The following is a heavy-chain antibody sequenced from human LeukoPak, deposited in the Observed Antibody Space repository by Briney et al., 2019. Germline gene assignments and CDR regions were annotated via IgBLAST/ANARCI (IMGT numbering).Heavy chain of an antibody. V-gene: IGHV4-39*01. CDR2: IYYSGST. J-gene: IGHJ4*02. CDR1: GVSISSTTYY. D-gene: IGHD6-19*01. CDR3: ARGFQWRDS. Sequence: PSETLSLTCTVSGVSISSTTYYWGWIRQPPGKGLEWIGHIYYSGSTYYNPSLKNRVTISVDTSKNQFSLKLSSVTAADTAVYYCARGFQWRDSWGQGTLVTVSS.